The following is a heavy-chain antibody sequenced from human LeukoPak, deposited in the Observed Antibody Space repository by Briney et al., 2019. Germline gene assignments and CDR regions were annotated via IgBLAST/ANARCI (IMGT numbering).Heavy chain of an antibody. Sequence: SETLSLTCTVSGGSISSYYWSWIRQPPGKGLEWIGYIYYSGSTNYNPSLKSRVTISVDTSKNQFSLKLSSVTAADTAVYYCAKRMERAKYGDYGYYYYGMDVWGQGTTVTVSS. J-gene: IGHJ6*02. D-gene: IGHD4-17*01. CDR3: AKRMERAKYGDYGYYYYGMDV. CDR1: GGSISSYY. CDR2: IYYSGST. V-gene: IGHV4-59*01.